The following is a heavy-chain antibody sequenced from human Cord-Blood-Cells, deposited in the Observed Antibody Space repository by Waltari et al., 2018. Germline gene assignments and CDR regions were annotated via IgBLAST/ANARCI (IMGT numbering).Heavy chain of an antibody. D-gene: IGHD3-10*01. Sequence: QVQLQPWGAGLLKPSETRSLPCAVYGGSLSDYYCSWLGQPPGKGLEWIGEINHSASTNYNPSLQSRVTISVDTSKNQFSLKLSSVTAADTAVYYCARFRGSGSYWYFDLWGRGTLVTVSS. CDR2: INHSAST. CDR3: ARFRGSGSYWYFDL. CDR1: GGSLSDYY. V-gene: IGHV4-34*01. J-gene: IGHJ2*01.